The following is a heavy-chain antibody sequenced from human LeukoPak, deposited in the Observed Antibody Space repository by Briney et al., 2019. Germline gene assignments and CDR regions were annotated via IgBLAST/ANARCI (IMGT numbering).Heavy chain of an antibody. Sequence: GGSLRLSCAASGFTFSSYGMHWVRQAPGKGLEWVAFIRYDGSNKYYADSVKGRFTISRDNSKNTLYLQMNSLRAEDTAVYYCAKVPQGLPQENDYWGQGTLVTVSS. CDR2: IRYDGSNK. D-gene: IGHD6-19*01. V-gene: IGHV3-30*02. CDR3: AKVPQGLPQENDY. J-gene: IGHJ4*02. CDR1: GFTFSSYG.